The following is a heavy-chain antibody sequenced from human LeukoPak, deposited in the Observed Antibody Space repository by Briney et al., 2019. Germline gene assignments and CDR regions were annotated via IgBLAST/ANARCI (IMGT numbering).Heavy chain of an antibody. CDR1: AFTFSTYA. CDR3: ARDSGCRSSSCPRNEFDC. Sequence: PGRSLRLSCAASAFTFSTYAIHWVRQAPGKGLQWVALISYDGSTKYYADSVKGRFTISRDNSKNTLYLQMNSLRAEDTAVYYCARDSGCRSSSCPRNEFDCWGQGTLVTVSS. V-gene: IGHV3-30-3*01. J-gene: IGHJ4*02. CDR2: ISYDGSTK. D-gene: IGHD2-2*01.